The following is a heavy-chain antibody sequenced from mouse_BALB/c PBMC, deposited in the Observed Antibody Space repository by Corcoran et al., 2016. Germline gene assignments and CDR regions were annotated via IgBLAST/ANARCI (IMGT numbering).Heavy chain of an antibody. Sequence: EVQLQQSGPELLKPGASVKISCQTSGYTFTEYNMHWVKQSNGKSLEWIGGINPNNGGTSYNQKFNGKATLTVDKSSSTAYMELRSLTSEDSAVYYCARRLRRVYAMDYWGQGTSVTVSS. CDR2: INPNNGGT. D-gene: IGHD2-12*01. V-gene: IGHV1-18*01. CDR3: ARRLRRVYAMDY. CDR1: GYTFTEYN. J-gene: IGHJ4*01.